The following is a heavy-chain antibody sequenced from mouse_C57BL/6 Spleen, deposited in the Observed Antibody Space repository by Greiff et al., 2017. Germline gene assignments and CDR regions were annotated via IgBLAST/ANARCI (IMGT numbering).Heavy chain of an antibody. D-gene: IGHD1-1*02. CDR3: ARDHGYYGNFFDY. V-gene: IGHV5-4*01. J-gene: IGHJ2*01. Sequence: EVQGVESGGGLVKPGGSLKLSCAASGFTFSSYAMSWVRQTPEKRLEWVATISDGGSYTYYPDNVKGRFTISRDNAKNNLYLQMSHMKSEDTAIYYCARDHGYYGNFFDYWGQGTTLTVSS. CDR1: GFTFSSYA. CDR2: ISDGGSYT.